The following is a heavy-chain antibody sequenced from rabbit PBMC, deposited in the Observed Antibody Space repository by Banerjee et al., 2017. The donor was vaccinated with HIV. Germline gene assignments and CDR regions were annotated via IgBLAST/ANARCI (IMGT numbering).Heavy chain of an antibody. D-gene: IGHD6-1*01. CDR1: GFDFSSYY. CDR3: ARAYYAAGYAYASLFNL. Sequence: QLEETGGGLVQPGGSLTLSCKASGFDFSSYYMSWVRQAPGKGLEWIGSIYVGNGNTYYASWVNGRFTFSSDNAQNTVDLQMNSLTAADTATYFCARAYYAAGYAYASLFNLWGPGTLVTVS. V-gene: IGHV1S7*01. CDR2: IYVGNGNT. J-gene: IGHJ4*01.